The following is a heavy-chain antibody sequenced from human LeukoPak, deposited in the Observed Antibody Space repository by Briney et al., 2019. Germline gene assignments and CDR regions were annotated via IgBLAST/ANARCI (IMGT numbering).Heavy chain of an antibody. CDR2: INPNSGDT. CDR3: ARGYIVVVPAGGYYYGMDV. Sequence: GASVKVSCKASGYSFTGYYMHWVRQAPGQGLEWMGWINPNSGDTNYAQKFQGRVTMTRDTSISTAYMELSRLRSDDTAVYYCARGYIVVVPAGGYYYGMDVWGQGTTVTVSS. D-gene: IGHD2-2*01. J-gene: IGHJ6*02. CDR1: GYSFTGYY. V-gene: IGHV1-2*02.